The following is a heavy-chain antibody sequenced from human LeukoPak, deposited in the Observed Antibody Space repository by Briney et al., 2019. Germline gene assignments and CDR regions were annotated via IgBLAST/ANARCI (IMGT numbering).Heavy chain of an antibody. V-gene: IGHV3-74*01. D-gene: IGHD3-16*01. Sequence: GRSLRLSCAASGFTFSSYGMHWVRQAPGKGLMWAARISYDGSSADHADSVKGRFTISRDNAKNTLYLQMNSLRVEDTGVYYCARRRTIGDYDYWGQGTLVTVSS. CDR2: ISYDGSSA. J-gene: IGHJ4*02. CDR3: ARRRTIGDYDY. CDR1: GFTFSSYG.